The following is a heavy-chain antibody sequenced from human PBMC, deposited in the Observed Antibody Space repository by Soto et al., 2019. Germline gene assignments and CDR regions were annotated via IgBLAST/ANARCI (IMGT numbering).Heavy chain of an antibody. CDR3: ARVSGHNTGYYSVYFMDV. D-gene: IGHD5-18*01. V-gene: IGHV4-30-4*01. CDR1: GGSISSGDYY. Sequence: QVQLQESGPGLVKPSKTLSLTCNVSGGSISSGDYYWPWIRQSPGKGLGWIGYIYYTGSTFYSPSLKSRVTISLDTSENHFSLDMNSVTAADTAVYFCARVSGHNTGYYSVYFMDVWGQGTTVTVSS. J-gene: IGHJ6*02. CDR2: IYYTGST.